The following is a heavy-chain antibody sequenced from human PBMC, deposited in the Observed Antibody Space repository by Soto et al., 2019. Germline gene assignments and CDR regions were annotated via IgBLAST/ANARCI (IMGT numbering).Heavy chain of an antibody. V-gene: IGHV3-33*01. D-gene: IGHD6-19*01. CDR1: GFTFSSYG. J-gene: IGHJ4*02. CDR3: ARDSWIGVKGKYSSGLPPDY. Sequence: GGSLRLSCAASGFTFSSYGMHWVRQAPGKGLEWVAVIWYDGSNKYYADSVKGRFTISRDNSKNTLYLQMNSLRAEDTAVYYCARDSWIGVKGKYSSGLPPDYWGQGTLVTVSS. CDR2: IWYDGSNK.